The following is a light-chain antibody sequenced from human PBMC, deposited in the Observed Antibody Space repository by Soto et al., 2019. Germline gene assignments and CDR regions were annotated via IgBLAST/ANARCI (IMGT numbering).Light chain of an antibody. Sequence: QSVLTQSPSVSEAPGQRVTISCTGSSSNIGGGYDVHWFQQLPGTAPKLLFYGKNNRPSGVPDRFSGSTSGTSASLAITGLQTEDEAIYYCQSYDASLSGYVFGTGTKVTVL. J-gene: IGLJ1*01. CDR1: SSNIGGGYD. V-gene: IGLV1-40*01. CDR3: QSYDASLSGYV. CDR2: GKN.